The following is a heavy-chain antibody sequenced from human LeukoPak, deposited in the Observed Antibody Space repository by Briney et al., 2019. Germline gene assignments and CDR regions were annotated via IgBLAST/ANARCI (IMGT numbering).Heavy chain of an antibody. CDR1: GYTFTSYG. CDR3: ARDAEVGYSRWFHP. J-gene: IGHJ5*02. V-gene: IGHV1-18*01. CDR2: ISTYNYDR. D-gene: IGHD3-22*01. Sequence: ASVKFSFKASGYTFTSYGSSWGRQAPGQGLEGMGWISTYNYDRNYSQKFQGRVTMTTYTSTSTAYLELRNLRSDDTAVYYCARDAEVGYSRWFHPWGQGTLVTVSS.